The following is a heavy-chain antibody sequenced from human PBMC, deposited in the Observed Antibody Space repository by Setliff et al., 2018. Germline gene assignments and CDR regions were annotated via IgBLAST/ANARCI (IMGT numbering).Heavy chain of an antibody. V-gene: IGHV4-34*01. CDR3: ARGYAARVGFGNWFDP. Sequence: PSETLSLTCSVYGESFSNNYWSWIRQPPGKGLEWIGESNHSGSTSYNPSLKSRLTMSVDTPNNQFSLKLSSVTAADTAVFYCARGYAARVGFGNWFDPWGQGTLVTVSS. CDR2: SNHSGST. J-gene: IGHJ5*02. CDR1: GESFSNNY. D-gene: IGHD6-6*01.